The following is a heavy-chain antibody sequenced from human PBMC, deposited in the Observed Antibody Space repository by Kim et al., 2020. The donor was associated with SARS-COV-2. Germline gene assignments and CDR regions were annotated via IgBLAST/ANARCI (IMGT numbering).Heavy chain of an antibody. Sequence: ASVKVSCKASGYTFTSYAMNWVRQAPGQGLEWMGWINTNTGNPTYAQGFTGRFVFSLDTSVSTAYLQISSLTAEDTAVYYCARDPGSATIFGVVILSPTRDGMDVWGQGTTVTVSS. J-gene: IGHJ6*02. CDR3: ARDPGSATIFGVVILSPTRDGMDV. CDR2: INTNTGNP. CDR1: GYTFTSYA. V-gene: IGHV7-4-1*02. D-gene: IGHD3-3*01.